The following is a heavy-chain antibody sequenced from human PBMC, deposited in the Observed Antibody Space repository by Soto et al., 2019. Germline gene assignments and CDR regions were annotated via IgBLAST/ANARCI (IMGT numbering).Heavy chain of an antibody. V-gene: IGHV1-18*04. J-gene: IGHJ6*02. CDR1: GYTFTSYG. CDR3: ARDSGYCSSTSCSQDNYHYYGMDV. Sequence: GASVKVSCNASGYTFTSYGISWVRQAPGQGLEWMGWISAYNGNTNYAQKLQGRVTMTTDASTSTAYMELRSLRSDDTAVYYCARDSGYCSSTSCSQDNYHYYGMDVWGQGTTVTV. D-gene: IGHD2-2*03. CDR2: ISAYNGNT.